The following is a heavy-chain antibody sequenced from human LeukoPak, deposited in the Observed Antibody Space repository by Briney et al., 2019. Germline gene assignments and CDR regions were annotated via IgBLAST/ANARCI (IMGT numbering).Heavy chain of an antibody. Sequence: ASVKVSCKASGYTFTSYDINWVRQATGQGLEWMGWMNPNSGNTGYAQKFQGRVTITRDTSASTAYMELSSLRSEDTAVYYCARAAILGYCSGGSCYSFDYWGQGTLVTVSS. CDR2: MNPNSGNT. D-gene: IGHD2-15*01. CDR3: ARAAILGYCSGGSCYSFDY. J-gene: IGHJ4*02. V-gene: IGHV1-8*01. CDR1: GYTFTSYD.